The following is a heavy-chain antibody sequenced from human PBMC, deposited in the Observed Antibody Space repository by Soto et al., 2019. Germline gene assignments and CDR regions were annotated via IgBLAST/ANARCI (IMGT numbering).Heavy chain of an antibody. Sequence: SGPTLVNPTQTLTLTCTFSGFSLSTSGVGVGWIRQPPGKALEWLTLIYWNDDKRYSPSLRIRLTITKDTSRNQVVLTMTDMDPVETATYYCASIPDLPGPGSYRFDSRSQGTLVTVPS. CDR3: ASIPDLPGPGSYRFDS. V-gene: IGHV2-5*01. D-gene: IGHD3-16*02. CDR1: GFSLSTSGVG. CDR2: IYWNDDK. J-gene: IGHJ4*02.